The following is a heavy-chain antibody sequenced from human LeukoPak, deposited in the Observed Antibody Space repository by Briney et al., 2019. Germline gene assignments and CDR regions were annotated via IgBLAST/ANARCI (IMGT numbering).Heavy chain of an antibody. CDR2: ISSGGST. Sequence: PSETLSLTCAVYGGSFSGYYWSWIRQPPGKGLEWIGSISSGGSTYYNPALKSRVTISVDTSKNQFSLRVSSVTAADTAVYYCARIDSTAGGDYWGQGTLVTVSS. D-gene: IGHD3-9*01. J-gene: IGHJ4*02. V-gene: IGHV4-34*01. CDR3: ARIDSTAGGDY. CDR1: GGSFSGYY.